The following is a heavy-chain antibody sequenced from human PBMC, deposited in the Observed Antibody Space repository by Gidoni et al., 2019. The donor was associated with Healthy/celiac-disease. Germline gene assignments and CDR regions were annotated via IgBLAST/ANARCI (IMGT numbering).Heavy chain of an antibody. Sequence: QVQLVQSGAEAKKPGSSVKVSCKASGGTFSSYAISGVRQAPGQGLEWMGGIIPIFGTANDEQKFQGRVKITADESTSTAYMELSSLRSEDTAVYYCARGPVAVAGTGWWFDPWGQGTLVTVSS. CDR3: ARGPVAVAGTGWWFDP. D-gene: IGHD6-19*01. CDR1: GGTFSSYA. CDR2: IIPIFGTA. V-gene: IGHV1-69*01. J-gene: IGHJ5*02.